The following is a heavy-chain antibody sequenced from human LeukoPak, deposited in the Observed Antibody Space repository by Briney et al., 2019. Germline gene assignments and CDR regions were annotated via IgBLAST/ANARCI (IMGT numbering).Heavy chain of an antibody. J-gene: IGHJ4*02. D-gene: IGHD4-17*01. CDR2: INSNSGGT. Sequence: ASVKVSCKASGYTFTDYYMHWVRQAPGQGFGWMARINSNSGGTNYAQNFQGRVTMTRDTSISTVYMELISLRSDDTAVYYCAREMNYDDYRTSDYWGQGTLVTVSS. CDR1: GYTFTDYY. CDR3: AREMNYDDYRTSDY. V-gene: IGHV1-2*02.